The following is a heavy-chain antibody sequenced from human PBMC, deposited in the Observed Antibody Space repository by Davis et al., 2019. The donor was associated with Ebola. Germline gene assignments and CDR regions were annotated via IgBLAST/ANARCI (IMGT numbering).Heavy chain of an antibody. CDR1: GRSFSGYY. CDR3: ARGQSGSDYSLWQY. Sequence: SETLSLTCAVHGRSFSGYYWSWIRQPPGKGLEWIGEMDHSGNTNYNPSLKSRVTISIDTSKKQISLNLTSVTAADTAVYYCARGQSGSDYSLWQYWGQGTLVTVSS. CDR2: MDHSGNT. J-gene: IGHJ4*02. D-gene: IGHD3-10*01. V-gene: IGHV4-34*01.